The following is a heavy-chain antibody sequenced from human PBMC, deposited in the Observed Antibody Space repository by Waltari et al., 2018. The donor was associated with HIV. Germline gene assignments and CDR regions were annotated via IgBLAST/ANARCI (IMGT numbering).Heavy chain of an antibody. J-gene: IGHJ4*02. V-gene: IGHV4-59*08. Sequence: QVQLQESGPGLVKPSETLSLTCTVSGGSISSYYWSWIRQPPGKGLEWIGYIYYSGSTNYNPSLKSRVTISVDTSKNQFSLKLSSVTAADTAVYYCARHVLGAAAGLHFDYWGQGTLVTVSS. D-gene: IGHD6-13*01. CDR2: IYYSGST. CDR1: GGSISSYY. CDR3: ARHVLGAAAGLHFDY.